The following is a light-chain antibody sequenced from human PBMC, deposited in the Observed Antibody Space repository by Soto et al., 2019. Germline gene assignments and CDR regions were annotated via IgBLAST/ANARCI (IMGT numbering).Light chain of an antibody. V-gene: IGLV2-14*01. Sequence: QSVLTQPASVSGSPGQSITISCTGTSSDVGGYNYVSWYQQHPGKAPKLMIYEVSNRPSGVSNRFSGSKSGKTASLTISGLQAEDEAEYYCSSYTSSSTPHVVFGGGPKLTVL. CDR3: SSYTSSSTPHVV. J-gene: IGLJ2*01. CDR1: SSDVGGYNY. CDR2: EVS.